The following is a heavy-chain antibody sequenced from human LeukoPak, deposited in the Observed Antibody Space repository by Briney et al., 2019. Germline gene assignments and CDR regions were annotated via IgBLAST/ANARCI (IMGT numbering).Heavy chain of an antibody. D-gene: IGHD6-13*01. Sequence: GEALKISCKAVGYSFINDSIGWVRQMPGKGMEWVVGIYPGGASARYNPSVKGRVTISVDKSISTAYLQWISLRASDTAMYYCACRDLSSTWSYPWGQGTLVTVSS. CDR3: ACRDLSSTWSYP. J-gene: IGHJ5*02. CDR1: GYSFINDS. CDR2: IYPGGASA. V-gene: IGHV5-51*01.